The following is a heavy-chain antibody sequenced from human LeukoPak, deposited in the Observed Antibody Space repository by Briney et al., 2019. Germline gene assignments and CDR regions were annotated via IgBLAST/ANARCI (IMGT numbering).Heavy chain of an antibody. V-gene: IGHV1-2*04. D-gene: IGHD3-10*01. Sequence: ASVKVSCKASRYTFTGYYMHWVRQAPGQGLEWMGWINPNSGGTNYAQKFQGWVTMTRDTSISTAYMELSRLRSDDTAVYYCARGSGEIADPPLDYWGQGTLVTVSS. J-gene: IGHJ4*02. CDR3: ARGSGEIADPPLDY. CDR2: INPNSGGT. CDR1: RYTFTGYY.